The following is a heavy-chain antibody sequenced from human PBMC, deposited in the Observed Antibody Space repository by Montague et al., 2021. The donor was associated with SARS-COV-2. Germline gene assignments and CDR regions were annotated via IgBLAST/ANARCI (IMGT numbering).Heavy chain of an antibody. CDR3: ASERAYDYGSGTYPGGFDI. CDR2: IYTTGRT. J-gene: IGHJ3*02. Sequence: TLSLTCTVSGGSITSSSYYWSWIRQPAGKGLEWIGRIYTTGRTNYNPSLKSRVTISVDTSKNQFSLKLSSVTAADTAAYYCASERAYDYGSGTYPGGFDIWGQGTMVTVSS. D-gene: IGHD3-10*01. CDR1: GGSITSSSYY. V-gene: IGHV4-61*02.